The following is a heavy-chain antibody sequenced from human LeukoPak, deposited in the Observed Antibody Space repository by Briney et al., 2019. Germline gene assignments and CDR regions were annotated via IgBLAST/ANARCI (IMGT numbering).Heavy chain of an antibody. J-gene: IGHJ4*02. D-gene: IGHD6-19*01. V-gene: IGHV3-23*01. CDR1: GFTFSSYA. Sequence: GGSLRLSCAASGFTFSSYAMNWVRQAPGKGLEWVSTIDASGSGTYYADSVKGRFTISRDNSQNTLYLQMNGLRGDDTAVYYCAKDIYPQWLVGSATYWGQGTLVTVSS. CDR3: AKDIYPQWLVGSATY. CDR2: IDASGSGT.